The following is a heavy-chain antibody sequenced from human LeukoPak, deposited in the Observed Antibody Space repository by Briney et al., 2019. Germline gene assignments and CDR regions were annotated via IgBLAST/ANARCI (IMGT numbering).Heavy chain of an antibody. D-gene: IGHD3-9*01. CDR2: ISSSSSYI. J-gene: IGHJ4*02. CDR3: AKSMDILTGYLWSLDY. CDR1: GFTLSTYT. Sequence: GGSLRLSCAASGFTLSTYTMNWVRQAPGKGLEWVSSISSSSSYIYYADSVKGRFTISRDDAKNSLSLQMNSLRAEDTAVYYCAKSMDILTGYLWSLDYWGQGTLVTVSS. V-gene: IGHV3-21*01.